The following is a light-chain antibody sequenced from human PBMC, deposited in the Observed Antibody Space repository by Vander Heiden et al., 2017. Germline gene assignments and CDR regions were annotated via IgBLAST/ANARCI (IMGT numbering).Light chain of an antibody. CDR3: GTWDSSLSAVV. Sequence: QSVLTQPPSVSAAPGQQVTISCSGSSSNIGNNYVSWYQHLPGTAPKYLIYENNKRPSGIPDRFSGSKSGTSATLGITGLQTGDEADYYCGTWDSSLSAVVFGGGTKLTVL. CDR2: ENN. J-gene: IGLJ2*01. CDR1: SSNIGNNY. V-gene: IGLV1-51*02.